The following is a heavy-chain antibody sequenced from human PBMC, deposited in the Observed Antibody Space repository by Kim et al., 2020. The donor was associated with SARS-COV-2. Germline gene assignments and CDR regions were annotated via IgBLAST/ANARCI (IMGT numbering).Heavy chain of an antibody. D-gene: IGHD1-26*01. J-gene: IGHJ4*02. Sequence: GGSLRLSCATSGFVFAEYWMSWARQAPGKALEWVANIDEPGGATWHVPSVEGRFVVSRDNSKRSLFLQLNRLRVDDTAVYFCARANGAGTVDHRGQGTLVVVSS. CDR2: IDEPGGAT. CDR1: GFVFAEYW. CDR3: ARANGAGTVDH. V-gene: IGHV3-7*01.